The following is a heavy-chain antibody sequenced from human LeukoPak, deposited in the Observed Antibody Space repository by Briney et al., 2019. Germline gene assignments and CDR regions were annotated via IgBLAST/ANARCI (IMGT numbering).Heavy chain of an antibody. V-gene: IGHV1-8*01. J-gene: IGHJ6*03. D-gene: IGHD6-13*01. CDR1: GYTFTSYD. Sequence: ASVKVSCKASGYTFTSYDINWVRQATGQGLEWMGWMNPNSGNTGYAQKFQGRVTMTRNTSISTAYMELSSLRSEDTAVYYCARESSWAAAGTRRTYYYYYYMDVWGKGTTVTVSS. CDR2: MNPNSGNT. CDR3: ARESSWAAAGTRRTYYYYYYMDV.